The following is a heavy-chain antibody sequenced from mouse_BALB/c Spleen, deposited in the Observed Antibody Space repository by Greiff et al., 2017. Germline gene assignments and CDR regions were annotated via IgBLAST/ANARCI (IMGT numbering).Heavy chain of an antibody. Sequence: EVKVEESGGGLVKPGGSLKLSCAASGFTFSSYTMSWVRQTPEKRLEWVATISSGGSYTYYPDSVKGRFTISRDNAKNTLYLQMSSLKSEDTAMYYCTRDDGYYGYAMDYWGQETSVTVSS. CDR1: GFTFSSYT. J-gene: IGHJ4*01. CDR3: TRDDGYYGYAMDY. CDR2: ISSGGSYT. D-gene: IGHD2-3*01. V-gene: IGHV5-6-4*01.